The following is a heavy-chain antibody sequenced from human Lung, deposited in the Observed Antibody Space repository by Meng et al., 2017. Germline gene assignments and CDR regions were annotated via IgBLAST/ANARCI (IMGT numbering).Heavy chain of an antibody. CDR2: ISDNGGST. CDR3: AIDRGYSSSTFVDH. J-gene: IGHJ4*02. D-gene: IGHD6-6*01. CDR1: GFRFSNYA. V-gene: IGHV3-23*01. Sequence: EVQLLEPGGDLVQPGGSLRLSCAGSGFRFSNYAMSGVRLAPGKGPEWVSAISDNGGSTYYRDSVKGRFTMSRDNSKNTLYLQMNSLRAEDTAVYYCAIDRGYSSSTFVDHWGQGTLVTVSS.